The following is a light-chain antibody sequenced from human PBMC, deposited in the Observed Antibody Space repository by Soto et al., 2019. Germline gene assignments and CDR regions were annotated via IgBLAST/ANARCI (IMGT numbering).Light chain of an antibody. CDR3: QQRSNWPRGT. V-gene: IGKV3-11*01. J-gene: IGKJ4*01. CDR1: QSVSSY. CDR2: DAS. Sequence: EIVLTQSPATLSLSPGERATLSCRASQSVSSYLAWYQQKPGQAPRLLIYDASNRATGIPARFSGSGSGTDFTLTISSLEPEYFAVYYCQQRSNWPRGTFGGGTKVDIK.